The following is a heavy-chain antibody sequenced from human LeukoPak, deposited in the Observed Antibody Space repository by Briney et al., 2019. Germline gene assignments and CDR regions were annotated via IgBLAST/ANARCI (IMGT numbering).Heavy chain of an antibody. CDR3: KSNNYGSENWLDP. CDR2: IRTRANTYAT. V-gene: IGHV3-73*01. Sequence: PGGSLRLSCAASGFTFSGSVIHWVRQASGKGLEWVGRIRTRANTYATVYAASVKGRFTISSDDSNNTAYLPMNSLRNEDTAVYYCKSNNYGSENWLDPWGQGTLVTVSS. J-gene: IGHJ5*02. CDR1: GFTFSGSV. D-gene: IGHD3-10*01.